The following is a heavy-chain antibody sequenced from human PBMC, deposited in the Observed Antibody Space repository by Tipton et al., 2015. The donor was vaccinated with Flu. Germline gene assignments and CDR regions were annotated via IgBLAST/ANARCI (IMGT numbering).Heavy chain of an antibody. D-gene: IGHD3-3*01. V-gene: IGHV4-59*08. J-gene: IGHJ6*01. CDR1: GGSISSYY. CDR3: ARLGDIFGVVTGVLGAYYYG. Sequence: TLSLTCTVSGGSISSYYWSWIRQPPGKGLEWIGYIYYSGSTNYNPSLKSRVTISVDTSKNQFSLKLSSVTAADTAVYYCARLGDIFGVVTGVLGAYYYG. CDR2: IYYSGST.